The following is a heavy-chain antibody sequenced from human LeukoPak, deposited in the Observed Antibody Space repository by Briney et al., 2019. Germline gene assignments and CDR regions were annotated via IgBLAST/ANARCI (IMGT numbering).Heavy chain of an antibody. CDR3: ARGIFCSSTSCYGGWFDP. J-gene: IGHJ5*02. Sequence: SVKVSCKASGYTFTGYYMHWVRQAPGQGLEWMGRIIPIFGTANYAQKFQGRVTITTDESTSTAYMELSSLRSEDTAVYYCARGIFCSSTSCYGGWFDPWGQGTLVTVSS. D-gene: IGHD2-2*01. CDR1: GYTFTGYY. CDR2: IIPIFGTA. V-gene: IGHV1-69*05.